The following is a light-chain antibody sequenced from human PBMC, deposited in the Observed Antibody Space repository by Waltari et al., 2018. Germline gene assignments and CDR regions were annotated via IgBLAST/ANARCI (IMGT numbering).Light chain of an antibody. CDR2: EAS. Sequence: QSALTQPPSASGSPGQSVTMSCTGTSSDVGGYNYVSWYQQHPGTVPKLIIYEASERPSGVPHRFSGSKSGNTASLTVSGLQAEDEADYYCSSYAGSNSHVFGTGTRVTVL. CDR1: SSDVGGYNY. J-gene: IGLJ1*01. V-gene: IGLV2-8*01. CDR3: SSYAGSNSHV.